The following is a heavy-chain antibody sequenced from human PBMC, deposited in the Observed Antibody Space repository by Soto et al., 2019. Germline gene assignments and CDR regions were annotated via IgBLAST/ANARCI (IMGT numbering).Heavy chain of an antibody. CDR1: GFTFSSYG. CDR2: IWYDGGEK. CDR3: ASYVSSRYTNWIDP. Sequence: QVQLVESGGGVVQPGRSLRLSCAASGFTFSSYGMHWVRQAPGKGLEWVAVIWYDGGEKYYADSVKGRFTISRDKSKNTLYLQRNSLSAEATAVYYCASYVSSRYTNWIDPWGQGTLVTVSS. J-gene: IGHJ5*02. D-gene: IGHD6-13*01. V-gene: IGHV3-33*01.